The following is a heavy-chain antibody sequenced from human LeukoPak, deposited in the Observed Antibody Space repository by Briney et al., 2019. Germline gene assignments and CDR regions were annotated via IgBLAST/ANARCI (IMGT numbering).Heavy chain of an antibody. V-gene: IGHV4-38-2*02. CDR1: GYSMSSNFY. D-gene: IGHD2-15*01. CDR2: IYRSGST. Sequence: PSETPSLTCTVSGYSMSSNFYWGWIRQPPGKGLEGIGKIYRSGSTYYNPSLKSRVTISLDMSKNQFSLNLTSLTAADTAVYYCARHGCGGGSCFGYWGQGTLVTVSS. CDR3: ARHGCGGGSCFGY. J-gene: IGHJ4*02.